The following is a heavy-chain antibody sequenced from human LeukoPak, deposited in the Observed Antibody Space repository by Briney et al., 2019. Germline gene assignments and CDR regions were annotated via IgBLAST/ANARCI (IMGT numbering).Heavy chain of an antibody. CDR3: ARTSTYSSSWYLPDY. Sequence: SETLSLTCTVSGGSISSYYWSWIRQPPGKGLEWIGSIYYSGSTYYNPSLKSRVTISVDTSKNQFSLKLSSVTAADTAVYYCARTSTYSSSWYLPDYWGQGTLVTVSS. CDR2: IYYSGST. D-gene: IGHD6-13*01. V-gene: IGHV4-59*01. CDR1: GGSISSYY. J-gene: IGHJ4*02.